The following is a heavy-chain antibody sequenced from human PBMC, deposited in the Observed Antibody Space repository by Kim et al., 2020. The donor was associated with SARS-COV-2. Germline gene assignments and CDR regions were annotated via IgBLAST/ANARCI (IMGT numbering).Heavy chain of an antibody. CDR1: GFTFSSYE. D-gene: IGHD2-21*02. Sequence: GGSLRLSCAASGFTFSSYEMNWVRQAPGKGLEWVSYISSSGSTIYYADSVKGRFTISRDNAKNSLYLQMNSLRAEDTAVYYCASAYRVVVTAIRTGYAFDIWGQGTMVTVSS. J-gene: IGHJ3*02. V-gene: IGHV3-48*03. CDR2: ISSSGSTI. CDR3: ASAYRVVVTAIRTGYAFDI.